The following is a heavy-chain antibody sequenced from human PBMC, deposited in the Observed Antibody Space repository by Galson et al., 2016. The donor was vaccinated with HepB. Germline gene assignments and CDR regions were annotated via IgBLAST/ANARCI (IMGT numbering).Heavy chain of an antibody. D-gene: IGHD3-22*01. CDR2: IYPGDSDT. V-gene: IGHV5-51*01. CDR1: GYSFTSYW. Sequence: QSGAEVKKPGESLKISCKGSGYSFTSYWIGWVRQMPGKGLEWMGIIYPGDSDTRYSPSFQGQVTISADKSISTAYLQWSSLKASDTAMYYCAREARDSSGYPPRGETDYWGQGTLVTVSS. CDR3: AREARDSSGYPPRGETDY. J-gene: IGHJ4*02.